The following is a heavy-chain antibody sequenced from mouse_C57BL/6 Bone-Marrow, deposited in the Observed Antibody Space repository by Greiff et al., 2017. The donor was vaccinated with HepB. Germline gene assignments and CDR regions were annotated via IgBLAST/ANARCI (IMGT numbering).Heavy chain of an antibody. CDR1: GYTFTSYW. CDR3: AAKTYYYGSRYFDY. CDR2: IDPSDSHT. V-gene: IGHV1-50*01. J-gene: IGHJ2*01. Sequence: QVQLQQPGAELVKPGASVKLSCKASGYTFTSYWMQWVKQRPGQGLEWIGEIDPSDSHTNYNQKFKGKATLTVDTSSSTAYMQLSSLTSEDSAVYYCAAKTYYYGSRYFDYWGQGTTLTVSS. D-gene: IGHD1-1*01.